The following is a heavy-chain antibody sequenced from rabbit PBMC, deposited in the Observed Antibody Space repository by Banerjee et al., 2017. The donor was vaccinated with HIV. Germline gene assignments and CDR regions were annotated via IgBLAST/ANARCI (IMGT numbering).Heavy chain of an antibody. CDR1: GFDLSSYYY. CDR2: IVTGGGGST. J-gene: IGHJ5*01. V-gene: IGHV1S40*01. CDR3: ARDIGSSGYGYGDWLDL. D-gene: IGHD1-1*01. Sequence: QSLEESGGGLVKPEGSLTLTCKASGFDLSSYYYMCWVRQAPGKGLEWIGCIVTGGGGSTAYASWAKGRFTISKTSSTTVTLQMTSLTAADTATYFCARDIGSSGYGYGDWLDLWGQGTLVTVS.